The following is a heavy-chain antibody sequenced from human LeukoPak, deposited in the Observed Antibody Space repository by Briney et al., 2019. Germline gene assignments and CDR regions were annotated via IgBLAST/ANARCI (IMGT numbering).Heavy chain of an antibody. D-gene: IGHD5-24*01. CDR3: ARDLSGDGYVKFDC. Sequence: GGSLRLSCAASGFSFTNAWLSWVRQAPGKGLEWVGRIKTKTDGGTIDYAAPVNGRFTVSRDDSKNTLYLQMNSLRAEDTAVYYCARDLSGDGYVKFDCWGQGTLVTVSP. V-gene: IGHV3-15*01. CDR2: IKTKTDGGTI. J-gene: IGHJ4*02. CDR1: GFSFTNAW.